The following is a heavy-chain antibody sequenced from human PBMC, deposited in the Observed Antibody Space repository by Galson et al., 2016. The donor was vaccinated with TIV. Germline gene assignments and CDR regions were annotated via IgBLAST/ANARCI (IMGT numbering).Heavy chain of an antibody. D-gene: IGHD3-22*01. CDR1: GYMFIAYY. Sequence: SVKVSCKASGYMFIAYYIHWVRQAPGHGLEWMGRINPNSGGSNSAQKSQGRVTMTSDTSISTAYMELSGLTSDDTAVYYCAQAFYYDSSAYYFHFWGQGTLVSVSS. CDR3: AQAFYYDSSAYYFHF. CDR2: INPNSGGS. J-gene: IGHJ4*02. V-gene: IGHV1-2*06.